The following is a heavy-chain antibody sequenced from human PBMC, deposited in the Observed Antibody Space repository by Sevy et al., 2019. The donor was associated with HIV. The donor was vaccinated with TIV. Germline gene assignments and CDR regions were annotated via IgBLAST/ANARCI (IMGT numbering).Heavy chain of an antibody. D-gene: IGHD3-22*01. CDR2: FDPEDGET. J-gene: IGHJ3*02. CDR1: GYTLTELS. Sequence: ASVKVSCKVSGYTLTELSMHWVRQAPGKGLEWMGGFDPEDGETIYAQKFQGRVTMTEDTSTDTAYMELGSLRSEDTAVYYCATDNSTYYYDSSGYYYFWAFDIWGQGTMVTVSS. CDR3: ATDNSTYYYDSSGYYYFWAFDI. V-gene: IGHV1-24*01.